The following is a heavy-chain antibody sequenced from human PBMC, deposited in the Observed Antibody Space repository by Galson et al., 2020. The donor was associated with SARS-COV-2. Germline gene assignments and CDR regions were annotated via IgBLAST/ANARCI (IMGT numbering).Heavy chain of an antibody. J-gene: IGHJ4*02. V-gene: IGHV3-33*01. D-gene: IGHD6-19*01. CDR1: GFTFSNYG. CDR3: AREGTVTGTTGVDY. Sequence: GGSLRLSCAASGFTFSNYGMHWVRQAPGKGLEWVAVIWYDGSNKYYADSVKGRFTISRDNSKNTLYLQMNSLRADDTAVYYCAREGTVTGTTGVDYWGQGTLVTVSS. CDR2: IWYDGSNK.